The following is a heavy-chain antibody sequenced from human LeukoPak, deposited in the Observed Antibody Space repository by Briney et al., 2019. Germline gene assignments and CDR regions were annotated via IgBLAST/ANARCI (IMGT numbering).Heavy chain of an antibody. CDR1: GFTFSNSA. CDR2: ISGSGVNT. V-gene: IGHV3-23*01. D-gene: IGHD3-22*01. Sequence: GGSLRLSCAASGFTFSNSAMSWVRQAPGKGLEGVPLISGSGVNTYYADSVRGRFTISRDNSKNTLYLQMNSLRAEDTAVYYCAKVRSGYYYDYWGQGTLVTVSS. J-gene: IGHJ4*02. CDR3: AKVRSGYYYDY.